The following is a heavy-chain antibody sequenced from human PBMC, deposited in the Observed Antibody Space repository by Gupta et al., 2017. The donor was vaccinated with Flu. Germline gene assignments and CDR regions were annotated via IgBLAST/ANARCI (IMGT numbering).Heavy chain of an antibody. D-gene: IGHD4-17*01. CDR2: TSRSGINT. CDR3: AKDADYGDYGWTQSPFDS. Sequence: EVQLLESGGGLVQPGGSLSLSCVATGFPFNTYSMSWVRQAPGKGLEWVSTTSRSGINTYYADSVKGRFTISRDNSKNTLYLQMNSLRAEDAARYYCAKDADYGDYGWTQSPFDSWGQGTLVTVSS. CDR1: GFPFNTYS. V-gene: IGHV3-23*01. J-gene: IGHJ4*02.